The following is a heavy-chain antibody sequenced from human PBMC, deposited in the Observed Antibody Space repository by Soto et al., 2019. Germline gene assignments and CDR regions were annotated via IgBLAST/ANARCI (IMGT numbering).Heavy chain of an antibody. D-gene: IGHD5-12*01. CDR2: IYYSGST. CDR1: GDSISSGGYY. J-gene: IGHJ6*02. Sequence: PSETLYLTCTASGDSISSGGYYWSWIRQHPGKGLEWIGYIYYSGSTYYNPSLKSRVTISVDTSKNQFSLKLSSVTAADTAVYYCARXRYSGYSDNYYYYGMDVWGQGTTVTVSS. V-gene: IGHV4-31*03. CDR3: ARXRYSGYSDNYYYYGMDV.